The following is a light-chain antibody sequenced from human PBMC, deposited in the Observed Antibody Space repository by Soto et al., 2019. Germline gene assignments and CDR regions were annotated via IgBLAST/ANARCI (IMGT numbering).Light chain of an antibody. CDR3: SYTAGINHLGV. CDR1: SSDVGGYKY. J-gene: IGLJ1*01. CDR2: EVN. V-gene: IGLV2-8*01. Sequence: QSALTQPPSASGSPGQSVTISCTGTSSDVGGYKYVSWYQQHPGKAPKLMIFEVNKRPSGVPDRFSGSKSGNTASLTVSGLPAEDDADYCSSYTAGINHLGVFGTGTKLTVL.